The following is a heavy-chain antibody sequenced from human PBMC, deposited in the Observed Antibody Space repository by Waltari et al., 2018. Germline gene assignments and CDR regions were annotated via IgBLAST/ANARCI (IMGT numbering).Heavy chain of an antibody. CDR1: GYTFTSYD. CDR2: MNPNRGNT. J-gene: IGHJ5*02. CDR3: ARDLYYYDPNWFDP. Sequence: QVQLVQSGAEVKKPGASVKVSCKASGYTFTSYDINWVRQATGQGLEWMGWMNPNRGNTGYAQKFQGRVTMTRNTSISTAYMELSSLRSEDTAVYYCARDLYYYDPNWFDPWGQGTLVTVSS. V-gene: IGHV1-8*01. D-gene: IGHD3-22*01.